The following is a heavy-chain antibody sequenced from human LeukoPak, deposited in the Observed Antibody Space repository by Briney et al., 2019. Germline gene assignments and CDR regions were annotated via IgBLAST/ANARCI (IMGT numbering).Heavy chain of an antibody. CDR3: ARDLNREDFDY. CDR1: GFGFSNYD. D-gene: IGHD1-14*01. CDR2: IWLDGSAT. V-gene: IGHV3-33*01. J-gene: IGHJ4*02. Sequence: PGGSLRLSCAASGFGFSNYDMHWVRQAPGKGLEWVAIIWLDGSATYYGDSVKGRFTISRDNSKNIPYLQMNDLRVEDTAVYYCARDLNREDFDYWGQGTLVAVSS.